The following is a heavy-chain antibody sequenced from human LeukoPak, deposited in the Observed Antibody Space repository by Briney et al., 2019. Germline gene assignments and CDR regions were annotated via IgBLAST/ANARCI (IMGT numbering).Heavy chain of an antibody. V-gene: IGHV3-20*04. CDR2: INWNGGST. CDR1: GFTFDDYG. CDR3: ARADGAIAVAGTGFDY. J-gene: IGHJ4*02. Sequence: GGTLRLSCAVSGFTFDDYGMSWVRQAPGKGLEWVSGINWNGGSTGYADSVKGRLTISRHNDKNALYLQMNSLRGEDTALYYCARADGAIAVAGTGFDYWGQGTLVTVSS. D-gene: IGHD6-19*01.